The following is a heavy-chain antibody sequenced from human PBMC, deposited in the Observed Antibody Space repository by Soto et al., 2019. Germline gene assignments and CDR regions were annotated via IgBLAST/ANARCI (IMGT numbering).Heavy chain of an antibody. Sequence: EVQLLESGGGFIHPGGSLRLSCAASGFSFSSFAMNWVRKAPGKGLEWVSIISGSADSTFYADSVKGRFTISRDNSKSTLCRQINSLRAEDTAVYYCAKTRGAMIYAISVYGMDVWGQGTTVTVSS. CDR3: AKTRGAMIYAISVYGMDV. D-gene: IGHD2-8*01. CDR2: ISGSADST. J-gene: IGHJ6*02. V-gene: IGHV3-23*01. CDR1: GFSFSSFA.